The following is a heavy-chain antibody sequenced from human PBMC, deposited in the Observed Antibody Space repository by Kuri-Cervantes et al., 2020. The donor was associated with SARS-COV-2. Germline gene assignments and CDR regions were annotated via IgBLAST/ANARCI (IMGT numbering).Heavy chain of an antibody. Sequence: SQTLSLTCAVSGFTFTSHAMHWVRQPPGKGLEWIGEINHSGSTNYNPSLKSRVTISVDTSKNQFSLKLSSVTAADTAVYYCARPGGFLDVWGKGTTVTVSS. J-gene: IGHJ6*04. CDR3: ARPGGFLDV. CDR2: INHSGST. V-gene: IGHV4-34*01. CDR1: GFTFTSHA. D-gene: IGHD4-23*01.